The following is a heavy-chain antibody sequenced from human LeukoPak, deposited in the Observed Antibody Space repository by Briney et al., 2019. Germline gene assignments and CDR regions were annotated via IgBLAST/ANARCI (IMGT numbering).Heavy chain of an antibody. D-gene: IGHD3-9*01. CDR2: IYYSGST. V-gene: IGHV4-59*08. CDR3: ARYDILTGYDF. J-gene: IGHJ4*02. Sequence: SETLSLTCTVSGGSISSYYWSWIRQPPGKGLEWIGYIYYSGSTNYNPSLKSRVTISVDTSKNQFSLKLSSVTAADTAVHYCARYDILTGYDFWGQGTLVTVSS. CDR1: GGSISSYY.